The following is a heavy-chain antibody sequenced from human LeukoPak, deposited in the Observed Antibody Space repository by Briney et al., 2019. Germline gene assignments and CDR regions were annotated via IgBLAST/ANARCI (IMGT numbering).Heavy chain of an antibody. V-gene: IGHV3-30-3*01. Sequence: PGRSLRLSCAASGFAFSSYAMHWVRQGPGKGLEWVALVSYDGGSKYYADSVKGRITISRDNSKNTLHLQMNSLRTEDTAVYYCARVKGGIAAAGNYFDHWGQGTLVTVSS. CDR2: VSYDGGSK. CDR1: GFAFSSYA. CDR3: ARVKGGIAAAGNYFDH. J-gene: IGHJ4*02. D-gene: IGHD6-13*01.